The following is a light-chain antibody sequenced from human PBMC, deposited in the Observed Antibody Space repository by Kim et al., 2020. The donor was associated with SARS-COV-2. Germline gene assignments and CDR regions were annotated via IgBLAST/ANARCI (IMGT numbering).Light chain of an antibody. Sequence: SPGERATLSCRARQSVSSYLAWYQQKPGQAPRLLIYDASNRATGIPARFSGSGSGTDFTLTISSLEPEDFAVYYCQQRSNWPLFTFGPGTKVDIK. CDR1: QSVSSY. J-gene: IGKJ3*01. CDR2: DAS. V-gene: IGKV3-11*01. CDR3: QQRSNWPLFT.